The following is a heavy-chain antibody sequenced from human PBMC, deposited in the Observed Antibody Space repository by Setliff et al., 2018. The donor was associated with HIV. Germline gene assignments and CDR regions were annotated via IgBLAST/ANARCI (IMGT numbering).Heavy chain of an antibody. Sequence: GGSLRLSCAASGFTFYNYAMYWVRQAPGKGLEWVSGILGGENDPTYYENSVKGRFTISRDNAKNSLHLQMNSLRAEDTAVYYCARGATLSYWGQGTLVTVSS. V-gene: IGHV3-21*01. CDR2: ILGGENDPT. J-gene: IGHJ4*02. CDR3: ARGATLSY. CDR1: GFTFYNYA.